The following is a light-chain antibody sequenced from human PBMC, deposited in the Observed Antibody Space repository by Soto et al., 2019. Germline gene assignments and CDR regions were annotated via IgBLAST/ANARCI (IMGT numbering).Light chain of an antibody. V-gene: IGLV2-14*01. Sequence: QSALTQTASVSGSPGQSITISCTGTSSDVGGYNYVSWYQQHPGKAPKLMIYEVSNRPSGVSNRFSGSKSGNTASLTISGLQAEDEADYYCSSYTSSSTLYVFGTGTQLTV. CDR2: EVS. CDR3: SSYTSSSTLYV. J-gene: IGLJ1*01. CDR1: SSDVGGYNY.